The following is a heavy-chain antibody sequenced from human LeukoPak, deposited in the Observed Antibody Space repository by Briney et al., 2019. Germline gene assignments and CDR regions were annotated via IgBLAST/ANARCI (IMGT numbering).Heavy chain of an antibody. CDR2: INPNSGGT. D-gene: IGHD5-18*01. CDR3: AGRPDTAIVPIFDY. Sequence: ASVKVSCKASGYTFTGYYLHWVRQAPGQGLEWMGWINPNSGGTNYAQKFQGRVTMTGDTSISTAYMELSRLSSDDTAIYYCAGRPDTAIVPIFDYWGQGTLVTVSS. V-gene: IGHV1-2*02. CDR1: GYTFTGYY. J-gene: IGHJ4*02.